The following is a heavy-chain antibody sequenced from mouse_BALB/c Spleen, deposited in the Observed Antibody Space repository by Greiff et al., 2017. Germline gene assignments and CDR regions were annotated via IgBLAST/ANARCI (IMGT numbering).Heavy chain of an antibody. CDR3: ARDRGNFCFDY. J-gene: IGHJ2*01. V-gene: IGHV5-4*02. Sequence: EVQLVESGGGLVKPGGSLKLSCAASGFTFSDYYMYWVRQTPEKRLEWVATISDGGSYTYYPDSVKGRFTISRDNAKNNLYLQMSSLKSEDTAMYYCARDRGNFCFDYWGQGTTLTVSS. CDR2: ISDGGSYT. CDR1: GFTFSDYY.